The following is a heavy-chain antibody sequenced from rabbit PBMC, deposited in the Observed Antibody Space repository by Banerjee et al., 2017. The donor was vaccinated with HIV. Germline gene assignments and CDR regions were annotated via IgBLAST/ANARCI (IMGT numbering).Heavy chain of an antibody. V-gene: IGHV1S40*01. Sequence: QSLEESGGDLVKPGASLTLTCTASGFSFSSGYYMAGVRQAPGKGLEWIACIYAGSSGSTYYASWAKGRFTISKTSSTTVTLQMTSLTAADTATYFCARDTYADYGDYGSFALWGPGTLVTVS. D-gene: IGHD2-1*01. J-gene: IGHJ4*01. CDR1: GFSFSSGYY. CDR2: IYAGSSGST. CDR3: ARDTYADYGDYGSFAL.